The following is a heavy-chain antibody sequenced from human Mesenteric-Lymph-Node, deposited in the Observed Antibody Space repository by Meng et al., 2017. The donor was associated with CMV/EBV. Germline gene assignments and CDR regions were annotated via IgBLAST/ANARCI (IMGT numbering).Heavy chain of an antibody. CDR3: TKVRSNICFSLEF. V-gene: IGHV3-15*01. D-gene: IGHD3-3*02. CDR1: GFNFRDAW. CDR2: IKSKGSGGTT. Sequence: GESLKISCGASGFNFRDAWMTWVRQAPGKGLEWVGRIKSKGSGGTTDYAAPVKGRFTISRDDSKNMIYMEMNSLKSEDTAVYYCTKVRSNICFSLEFGGQGTLVTVSS. J-gene: IGHJ4*02.